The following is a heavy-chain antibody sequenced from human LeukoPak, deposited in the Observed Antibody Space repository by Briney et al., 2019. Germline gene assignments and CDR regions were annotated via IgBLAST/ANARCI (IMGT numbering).Heavy chain of an antibody. CDR3: AKDPNWESGY. D-gene: IGHD1-1*01. V-gene: IGHV3-23*01. Sequence: GGSLRLSCAASGLSFSSFAMSWVRQGPARGLEWVSSIRGNGETFYADSVKGRFTLSSDISRNTVYFQLNNLRVEDTAIYYCAKDPNWESGYWGQGLLVTVSS. J-gene: IGHJ4*02. CDR2: IRGNGET. CDR1: GLSFSSFA.